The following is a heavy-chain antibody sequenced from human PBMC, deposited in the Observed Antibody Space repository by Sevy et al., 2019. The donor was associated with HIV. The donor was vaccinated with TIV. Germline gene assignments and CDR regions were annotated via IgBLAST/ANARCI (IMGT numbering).Heavy chain of an antibody. V-gene: IGHV3-9*01. CDR2: LNWDSGSV. CDR1: GFTFDDFA. D-gene: IGHD6-19*01. J-gene: IGHJ4*02. CDR3: AKDIGATGIAVVAN. Sequence: GGSLRLSCAASGFTFDDFAMHWVRQVPGKGLEWVSGLNWDSGSVVYANSVKGRFTISRYNAKNALFLQMNSLRAEDTALYYCAKDIGATGIAVVANWGQGIQVTVSS.